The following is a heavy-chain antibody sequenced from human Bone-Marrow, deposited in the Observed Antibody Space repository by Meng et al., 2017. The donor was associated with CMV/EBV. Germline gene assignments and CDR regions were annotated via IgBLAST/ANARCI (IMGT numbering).Heavy chain of an antibody. CDR2: IHSDGSST. Sequence: GESLKISCAASGFSFSSYWMHWVRQAPGKGLVWVAHIHSDGSSTTYADSVKGRFTISRDNAKNTVFLQIHSLGVEDTGGDYCARDSIVVPGRIYYYAMDVWGHATTATSSS. D-gene: IGHD6-19*01. J-gene: IGHJ6*02. V-gene: IGHV3-74*01. CDR3: ARDSIVVPGRIYYYAMDV. CDR1: GFSFSSYW.